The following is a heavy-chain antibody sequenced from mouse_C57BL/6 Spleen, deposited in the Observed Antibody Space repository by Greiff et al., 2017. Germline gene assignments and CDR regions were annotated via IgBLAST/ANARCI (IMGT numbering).Heavy chain of an antibody. Sequence: GGGLVQPKGSLKLSCAASGFSFNTYAMNWVRQAPGKGLEWVARIRSKSNNYATYYADSVKDRFTISRDDSESMLYLQMNNLKTEDTAMYYCVRPNYYGSSIFAYWGQGTLVTVSA. J-gene: IGHJ3*01. CDR2: IRSKSNNYAT. CDR1: GFSFNTYA. V-gene: IGHV10-1*01. CDR3: VRPNYYGSSIFAY. D-gene: IGHD1-1*01.